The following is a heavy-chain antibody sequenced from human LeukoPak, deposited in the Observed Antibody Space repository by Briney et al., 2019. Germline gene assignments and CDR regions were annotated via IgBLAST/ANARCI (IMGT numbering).Heavy chain of an antibody. CDR1: GFTFNSYG. J-gene: IGHJ3*02. V-gene: IGHV3-30*02. CDR2: IRYDGSSK. Sequence: GGSLRLSCAASGFTFNSYGIHWVRQAPGKGLEWVAFIRYDGSSKYYVDSVKGRFTISRDNSKNSLYLQMNSLRAEDTAVYYCARSHDYGDYYDAFDIWGQGTMVTVSS. D-gene: IGHD4-17*01. CDR3: ARSHDYGDYYDAFDI.